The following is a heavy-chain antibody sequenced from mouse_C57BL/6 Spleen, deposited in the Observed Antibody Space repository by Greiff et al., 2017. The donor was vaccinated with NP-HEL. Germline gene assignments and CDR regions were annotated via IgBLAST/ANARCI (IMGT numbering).Heavy chain of an antibody. CDR2: LSNGGGST. CDR1: GFTFSDYY. D-gene: IGHD2-5*01. V-gene: IGHV5-12*01. CDR3: ARHSNYGAY. Sequence: EVMLVESGGGLVQPGGSLKLSCAASGFTFSDYYMYWVRQTPEKRLEWVAYLSNGGGSTYYPDTVKGRFTISRDNAKNTLYLQMSRLKSEDTAMYYCARHSNYGAYWGQGTLVTVSA. J-gene: IGHJ3*01.